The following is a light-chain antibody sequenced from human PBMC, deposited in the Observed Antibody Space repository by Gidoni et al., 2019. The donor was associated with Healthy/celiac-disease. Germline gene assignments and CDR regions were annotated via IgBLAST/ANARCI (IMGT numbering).Light chain of an antibody. V-gene: IGKV4-1*01. CDR2: WAS. Sequence: DIVMTKPQDSLAGSLGERATINCKSSQSVLYSSNNKNYLAWYQQKPGQPPKLLIYWASTRESGVPDRFSGSGSGTDFTLTISSLQAEDVAVYYCQQYYSTPLTFGGGTKVEIK. CDR1: QSVLYSSNNKNY. CDR3: QQYYSTPLT. J-gene: IGKJ4*01.